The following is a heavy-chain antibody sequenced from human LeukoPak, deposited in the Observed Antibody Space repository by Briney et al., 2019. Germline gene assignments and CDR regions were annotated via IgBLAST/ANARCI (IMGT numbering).Heavy chain of an antibody. D-gene: IGHD3/OR15-3a*01. Sequence: SETLSLTCTVSGVSISTYYWSWIRQPPGKGLEWIGYIYYSGNTNYNPSLKSRVTIAVDTSKNQFSLKLSSMNAADTAMYYCARASRGFGLGMDVWGKGTTVTVSS. J-gene: IGHJ6*03. CDR1: GVSISTYY. V-gene: IGHV4-59*01. CDR2: IYYSGNT. CDR3: ARASRGFGLGMDV.